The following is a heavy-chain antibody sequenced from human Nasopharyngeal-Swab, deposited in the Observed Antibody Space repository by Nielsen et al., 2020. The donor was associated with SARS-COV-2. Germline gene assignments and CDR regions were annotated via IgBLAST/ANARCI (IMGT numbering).Heavy chain of an antibody. V-gene: IGHV3-53*01. CDR3: ARATPWDV. D-gene: IGHD2-15*01. J-gene: IGHJ6*02. Sequence: GGSLRLSCAASGFTVSSNYMSWVRQAPGKWLEWVSFIYSGGSTYYADSVKGRFTISRDNSKNTLYLQMNSLRAEDTAVYYCARATPWDVWGQGTTVTVS. CDR1: GFTVSSNY. CDR2: IYSGGST.